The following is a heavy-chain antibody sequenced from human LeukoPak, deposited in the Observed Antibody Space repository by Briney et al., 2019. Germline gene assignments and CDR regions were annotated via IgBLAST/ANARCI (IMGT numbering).Heavy chain of an antibody. CDR3: ARGAQWLDVDYYGMDV. J-gene: IGHJ6*02. CDR1: GFTFSDYY. D-gene: IGHD6-19*01. CDR2: ISSSGSNI. Sequence: GGSLRLSCAASGFTFSDYYMSWIRQAPGKGLEWVSYISSSGSNIYYADSVKGRFTFSRDNAKNSLYLQMNSLRAEDTAVYYCARGAQWLDVDYYGMDVWGQGTTVTVSS. V-gene: IGHV3-11*01.